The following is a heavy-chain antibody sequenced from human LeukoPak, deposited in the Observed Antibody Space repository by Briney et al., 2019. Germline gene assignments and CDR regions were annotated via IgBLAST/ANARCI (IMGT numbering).Heavy chain of an antibody. Sequence: ASVKVSCKASGGTFSSQAISWARQAPGQGLEWMGGIIPIFGTANYAQKLQGRVTITADESTSTAYMELSSLRSEDTAVYYCARGSGCSGGNCYLPVGMDVWGQGTTVTVSS. V-gene: IGHV1-69*01. CDR3: ARGSGCSGGNCYLPVGMDV. CDR1: GGTFSSQA. CDR2: IIPIFGTA. J-gene: IGHJ6*02. D-gene: IGHD2-15*01.